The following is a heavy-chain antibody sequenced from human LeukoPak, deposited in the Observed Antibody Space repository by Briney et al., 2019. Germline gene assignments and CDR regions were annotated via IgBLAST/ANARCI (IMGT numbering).Heavy chain of an antibody. CDR2: IYSGGST. V-gene: IGHV3-53*01. J-gene: IGHJ4*02. D-gene: IGHD3-22*01. Sequence: GGSLRLSCAASGFTVSSIYMSWVRQAPGKGLEWVSVIYSGGSTYYADSVRGRFTISRDNSKNTLYLQMNSLRAEDTAVYYCARSPSSGYHIDYWGQGTLVTVSS. CDR1: GFTVSSIY. CDR3: ARSPSSGYHIDY.